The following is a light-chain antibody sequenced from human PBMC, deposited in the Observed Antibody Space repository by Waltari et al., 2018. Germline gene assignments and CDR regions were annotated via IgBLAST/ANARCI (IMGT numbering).Light chain of an antibody. CDR2: QAS. J-gene: IGKJ4*01. Sequence: EIVLTQSPGTLSLSPGERATLPCRASQSVSSNYLAWYQQKPGQAPRLLIYQASKRATGIADRFSGSGSGTHVTLTISRLEPEDFAVFYCQQYGNSPVTFGGGTKVEIK. CDR1: QSVSSNY. CDR3: QQYGNSPVT. V-gene: IGKV3-20*01.